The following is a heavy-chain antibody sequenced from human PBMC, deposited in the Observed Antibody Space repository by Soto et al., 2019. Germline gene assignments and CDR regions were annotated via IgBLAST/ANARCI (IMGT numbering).Heavy chain of an antibody. D-gene: IGHD3-16*01. CDR3: ARWGTTGGLDV. CDR2: TSYDGSNK. V-gene: IGHV3-30*19. J-gene: IGHJ1*01. Sequence: QVQLVESGGGVVQPGTSLRLSCVGSGFTFRSYVIHWVRQAPGKGLEWVALTSYDGSNKDYGDSVKGRFTTSRDNSRNTVDLQMDSLRREDTALYYCARWGTTGGLDVWGQGTLVYVSS. CDR1: GFTFRSYV.